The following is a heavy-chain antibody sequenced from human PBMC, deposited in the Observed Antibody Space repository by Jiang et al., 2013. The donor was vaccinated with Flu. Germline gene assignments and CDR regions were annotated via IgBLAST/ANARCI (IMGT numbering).Heavy chain of an antibody. J-gene: IGHJ5*02. CDR3: AREYSSPPDRDYFDP. CDR2: IYNSGST. V-gene: IGHV4-59*01. Sequence: GSGLVKPSETLSLTCTVSGGSISTYFWTWIRQPPGKGLEWIGCIYNSGSTNYNPSLKSRVSISVDTSKKQFSLKLSSVTAADTAVYYCAREYSSPPDRDYFDPWGQGTLVTVSS. D-gene: IGHD6-13*01. CDR1: GGSISTYF.